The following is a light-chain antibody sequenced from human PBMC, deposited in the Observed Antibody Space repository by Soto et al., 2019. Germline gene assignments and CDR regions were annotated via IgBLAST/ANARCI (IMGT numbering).Light chain of an antibody. CDR1: SSDVGSYNL. V-gene: IGLV2-23*01. Sequence: QSALAQPASVSGSPGQSITISCTGTSSDVGSYNLVSWYQQHPGKAPKLMIYEGSKRPSGVSNRFSGSKSGNTASLTISGLQAVDEAYYYCCTYSGSSTLLYVYGTGTMVTVL. CDR3: CTYSGSSTLLYV. J-gene: IGLJ1*01. CDR2: EGS.